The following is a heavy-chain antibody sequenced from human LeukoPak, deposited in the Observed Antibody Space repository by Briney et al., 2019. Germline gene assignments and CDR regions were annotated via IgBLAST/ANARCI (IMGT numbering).Heavy chain of an antibody. CDR3: ARARTVVTLLGTAYYFDY. Sequence: PGGSLRLSCAASGFTFSSYGMHWVRQAPGKGLVWVSRINSDGSSTSYADSVKGRFTISRDNAKNTLYLQMNSLRAEDTAVYYCARARTVVTLLGTAYYFDYWGQGTLVTVSS. J-gene: IGHJ4*02. CDR2: INSDGSST. V-gene: IGHV3-74*01. CDR1: GFTFSSYG. D-gene: IGHD4-23*01.